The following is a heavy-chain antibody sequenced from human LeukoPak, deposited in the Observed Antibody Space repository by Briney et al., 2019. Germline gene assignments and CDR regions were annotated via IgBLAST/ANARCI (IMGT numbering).Heavy chain of an antibody. CDR2: ISHDGTNK. Sequence: GRSLRLSCVVSGFTFSSYGMHWVRQAPGKGLEWVAVISHDGTNKYYADSVKGRFTISRDNSKNTLYLQMNSLRAGDTAVYNCAKEDYDGSGSYLGHWGQGTLVTVSS. CDR3: AKEDYDGSGSYLGH. J-gene: IGHJ4*02. D-gene: IGHD3-10*01. V-gene: IGHV3-30*18. CDR1: GFTFSSYG.